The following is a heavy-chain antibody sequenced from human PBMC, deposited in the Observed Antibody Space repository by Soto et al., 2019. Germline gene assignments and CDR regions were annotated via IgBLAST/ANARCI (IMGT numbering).Heavy chain of an antibody. CDR3: ARGTSSGWYDGLGY. CDR2: IYYSGST. V-gene: IGHV4-59*11. CDR1: GGSISSHY. J-gene: IGHJ4*02. D-gene: IGHD6-19*01. Sequence: SETLSLTCTVSGGSISSHYWSWIRQPPGKGLEWIGFIYYSGSTNYNPSLKSRLTISVDTSKNQFSLKLNSVTAADTAVYYCARGTSSGWYDGLGYWGQGTLVTVSS.